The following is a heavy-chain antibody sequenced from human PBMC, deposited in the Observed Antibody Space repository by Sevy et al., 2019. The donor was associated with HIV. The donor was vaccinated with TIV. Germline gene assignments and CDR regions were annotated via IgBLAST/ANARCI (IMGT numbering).Heavy chain of an antibody. V-gene: IGHV4-59*01. CDR2: IYYSGST. J-gene: IGHJ6*03. CDR1: GVTISSYY. D-gene: IGHD6-19*01. Sequence: SETLSLTCTVSGVTISSYYWSWIRQPPGKGLEWIGYIYYSGSTNYNPSLKSRVTISVDTSKNQFSLKLSPVTAADTAVYYCARIPIAVAGTARHYYYYYMDVWGKGTTVTVSS. CDR3: ARIPIAVAGTARHYYYYYMDV.